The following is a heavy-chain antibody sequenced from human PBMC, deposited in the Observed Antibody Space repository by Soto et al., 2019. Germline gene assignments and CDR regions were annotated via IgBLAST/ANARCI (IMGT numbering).Heavy chain of an antibody. J-gene: IGHJ6*02. D-gene: IGHD2-8*01. CDR3: ARDRPSVRRYYGMDV. CDR1: GGTFSSYA. CDR2: IIPIFGTA. Sequence: QVQLVQSGAEVKKPGSSVKVSCKASGGTFSSYAISWVRQAPGQGLEWMGGIIPIFGTANYAQKFQGRVTMTADERTSTAYMELSSLRSEATAVYYCARDRPSVRRYYGMDVWGQGTTVTVSS. V-gene: IGHV1-69*12.